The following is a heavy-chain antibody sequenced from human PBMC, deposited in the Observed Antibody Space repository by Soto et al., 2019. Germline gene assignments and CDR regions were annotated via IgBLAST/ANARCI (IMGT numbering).Heavy chain of an antibody. Sequence: SLRLSCAASGFTFSSYGMHWVRQAPGKGLEWVAVISYDGSNKYYADSVKGRFTISRDNSKNTLYLQMNSLRAEDTAVYYCAKDWAVAASYYYMDVWGKGTTVTVSS. D-gene: IGHD2-15*01. CDR1: GFTFSSYG. CDR2: ISYDGSNK. J-gene: IGHJ6*03. V-gene: IGHV3-30*18. CDR3: AKDWAVAASYYYMDV.